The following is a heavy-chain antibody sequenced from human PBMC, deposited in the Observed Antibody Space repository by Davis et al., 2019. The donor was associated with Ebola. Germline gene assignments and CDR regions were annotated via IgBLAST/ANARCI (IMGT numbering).Heavy chain of an antibody. V-gene: IGHV2-26*01. J-gene: IGHJ6*04. Sequence: SGPTLVKPTETLTLTCTVSGFSLSNARMGVSWIRQPPGKALEWLAHIFSNDEKSYSTSLKSRLTISKDTSKSQVVLTMTNMDPVDTATYYCARIGFTMIVGLGGYYYYGMDVWGKGTTVTVSS. D-gene: IGHD3-22*01. CDR3: ARIGFTMIVGLGGYYYYGMDV. CDR2: IFSNDEK. CDR1: GFSLSNARMG.